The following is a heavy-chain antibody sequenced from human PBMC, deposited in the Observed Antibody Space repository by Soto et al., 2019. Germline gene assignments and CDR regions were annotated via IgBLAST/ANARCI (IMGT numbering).Heavy chain of an antibody. CDR2: IYHSGST. V-gene: IGHV4-4*02. CDR1: GGSISSSNW. D-gene: IGHD6-19*01. Sequence: SETLSLTCAVSGGSISSSNWWSWVRQPPGKGLEWIGEIYHSGSTNYNPSLKSRVTISVDKSKNQFSLKLSSLRSEDTAVYYCARDPNQWLASTNYYYYGMDVWGQGTTVTVSS. CDR3: ARDPNQWLASTNYYYYGMDV. J-gene: IGHJ6*02.